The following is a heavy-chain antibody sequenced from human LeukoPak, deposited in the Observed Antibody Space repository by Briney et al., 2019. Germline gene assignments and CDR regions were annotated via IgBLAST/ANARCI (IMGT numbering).Heavy chain of an antibody. CDR3: ARVRGSGSHIWSGGFDI. CDR1: GGTFSSYA. CDR2: IIPIFGTA. J-gene: IGHJ3*02. Sequence: SVKVSCKASGGTFSSYAISWVRQAPGQGLEWMGGIIPIFGTANYAQRFQGRVTITADESTSTAYMELSSLRSEDTAVYYCARVRGSGSHIWSGGFDIWGQGTMVTVSS. V-gene: IGHV1-69*01. D-gene: IGHD3-10*01.